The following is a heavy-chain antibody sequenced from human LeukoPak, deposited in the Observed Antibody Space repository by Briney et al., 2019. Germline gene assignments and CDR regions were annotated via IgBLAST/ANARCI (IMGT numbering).Heavy chain of an antibody. Sequence: ASVKVSCKASGYSFTDFYIHWVRQAPGQGLEWMGWINPNNGGTNYTQKFQGRVTMTRDTSISTAYMALSRLRSDDTAIYYCARGGTMVRGVIISSFDYWGQGTLVTVSS. D-gene: IGHD3-10*01. CDR2: INPNNGGT. J-gene: IGHJ4*02. CDR1: GYSFTDFY. CDR3: ARGGTMVRGVIISSFDY. V-gene: IGHV1-2*02.